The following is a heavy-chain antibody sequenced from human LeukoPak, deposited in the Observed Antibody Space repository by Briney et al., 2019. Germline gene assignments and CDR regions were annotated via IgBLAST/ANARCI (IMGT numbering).Heavy chain of an antibody. CDR2: ISGSGGST. D-gene: IGHD3-9*01. CDR3: AKDGATGYSFDY. V-gene: IGHV3-23*01. J-gene: IGHJ4*02. Sequence: GGSLRLSCAASGFTFSSYGMSRVRQAPVKGLEWVSAISGSGGSTYYADSVKGRFTISRDNSKNTLYLQMNSLRAEDTAVYYCAKDGATGYSFDYWGQGTLVTVSS. CDR1: GFTFSSYG.